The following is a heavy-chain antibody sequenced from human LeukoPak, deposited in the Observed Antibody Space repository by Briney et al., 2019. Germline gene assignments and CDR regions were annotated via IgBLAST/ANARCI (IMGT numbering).Heavy chain of an antibody. J-gene: IGHJ3*02. V-gene: IGHV3-30*04. CDR1: GFTFSSYA. CDR3: ARGADTAMGAAFDI. Sequence: GGSLRLSCAASGFTFSSYAMHWVRQAPGKGLEWVAVISYDGSNKYYADSVKGRFTISRDNSKNTLCLQMNSLRAEDTAVYYCARGADTAMGAAFDIWGQGTMVTVSS. D-gene: IGHD5-18*01. CDR2: ISYDGSNK.